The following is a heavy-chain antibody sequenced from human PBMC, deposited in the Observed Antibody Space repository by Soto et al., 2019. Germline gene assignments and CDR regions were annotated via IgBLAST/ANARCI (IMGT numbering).Heavy chain of an antibody. CDR3: ARGPVPEAAADRYYYHGMDV. CDR2: SIPIFGTA. CDR1: GGTFSSYA. D-gene: IGHD6-13*01. V-gene: IGHV1-69*12. J-gene: IGHJ6*02. Sequence: QVQLVQSGAEVKKPGSSVKVSCKASGGTFSSYAISWVRQAPGQGLEWMGGSIPIFGTANYAQKFQGRVTITADESTSTAYMELSSLRSEDTAVYYCARGPVPEAAADRYYYHGMDVWGQGTTVTVSS.